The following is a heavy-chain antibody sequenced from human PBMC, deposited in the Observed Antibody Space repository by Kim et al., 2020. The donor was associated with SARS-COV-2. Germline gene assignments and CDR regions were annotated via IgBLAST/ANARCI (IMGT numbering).Heavy chain of an antibody. Sequence: GGSLRLSCAASGFSFSDYYMSWIRQAPGKGLEWVSYISSSGTTIYYADSVKGRFTISRDNAKNSLYLQMNSLRAEDTAVYYCARDKRGGFDWFGYGMDVWGQGTTVTVSS. CDR3: ARDKRGGFDWFGYGMDV. V-gene: IGHV3-11*01. D-gene: IGHD3-9*01. J-gene: IGHJ6*02. CDR2: ISSSGTTI. CDR1: GFSFSDYY.